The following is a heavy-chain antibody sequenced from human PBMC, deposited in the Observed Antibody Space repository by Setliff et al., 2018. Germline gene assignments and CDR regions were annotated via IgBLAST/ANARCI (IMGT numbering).Heavy chain of an antibody. CDR1: DRSFSDYY. CDR2: INHSGST. CDR3: ARVLVLGYNWFDP. J-gene: IGHJ5*02. Sequence: SETLSLTCAVYDRSFSDYYWSWIRQSPERGLEWIGEINHSGSTNYSPSLKSRVTISIDTSKNQFSLRLRSLTAADTAVYYCARVLVLGYNWFDPWGQGTLVTVSS. D-gene: IGHD3-10*01. V-gene: IGHV4-34*01.